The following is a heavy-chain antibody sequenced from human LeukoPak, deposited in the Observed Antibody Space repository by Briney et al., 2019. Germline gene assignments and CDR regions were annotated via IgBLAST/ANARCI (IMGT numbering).Heavy chain of an antibody. CDR3: ATRLGGEY. CDR1: AITFSSYP. V-gene: IGHV3-23*01. CDR2: ITTEGVGT. J-gene: IGHJ4*02. D-gene: IGHD3-9*01. Sequence: GRSLRLSCTASAITFSSYPMTWVSQAPGKGLEWVSTITTEGVGTYYADSVKGRFAISRDNARSTLYLQMNSLRAEDTALYYCATRLGGEYWGQGTLVTVSS.